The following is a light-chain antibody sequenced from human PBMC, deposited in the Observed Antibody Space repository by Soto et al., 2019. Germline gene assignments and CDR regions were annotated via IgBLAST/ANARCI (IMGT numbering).Light chain of an antibody. CDR2: STN. CDR1: TGAVTSGHF. V-gene: IGLV7-43*01. J-gene: IGLJ3*02. Sequence: QAVVTQEPSLTVSPGGTVTLTCASSTGAVTSGHFANWFQQKPGQAPRTLIYSTNTKHSWTPARFSGSLLGGKAALTLSGVQPEYEADYYCLLYFHTTQLWVFGGGTKLTVL. CDR3: LLYFHTTQLWV.